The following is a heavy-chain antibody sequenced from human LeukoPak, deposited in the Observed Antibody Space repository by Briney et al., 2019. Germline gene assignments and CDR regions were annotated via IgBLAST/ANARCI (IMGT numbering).Heavy chain of an antibody. CDR3: AREVRENPGRLSHFDI. CDR2: TFYRSKWNT. V-gene: IGHV6-1*01. J-gene: IGHJ3*02. CDR1: GDSVSSNSAT. D-gene: IGHD1-1*01. Sequence: SQTLSLTCAISGDSVSSNSATWNWIRQSPSRGLEWLGRTFYRSKWNTDYAVSVKSRIIIDPDTSKNQFSLQLNSVTPEDTAVYYCAREVRENPGRLSHFDIWGHGTMVAVSS.